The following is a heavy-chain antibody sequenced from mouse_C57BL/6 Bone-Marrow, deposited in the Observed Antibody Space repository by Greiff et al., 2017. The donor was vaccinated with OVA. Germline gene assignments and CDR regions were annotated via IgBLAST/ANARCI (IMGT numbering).Heavy chain of an antibody. CDR3: ARITTVVATRAMDY. CDR1: GFSLTSYG. D-gene: IGHD1-1*01. J-gene: IGHJ4*01. CDR2: IWSGGST. Sequence: VQGVESGPGLVQPSQSLSITCTVSGFSLTSYGVHWVRQSPGKGLEWLGVIWSGGSTDYNAAFISRLSISKDNSKSQVFFKMNSLQADDTAIYYCARITTVVATRAMDYWGQGTSVTVSS. V-gene: IGHV2-2*01.